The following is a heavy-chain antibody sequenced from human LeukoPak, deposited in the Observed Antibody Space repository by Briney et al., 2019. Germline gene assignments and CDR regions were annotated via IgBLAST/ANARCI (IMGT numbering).Heavy chain of an antibody. CDR2: IYYSGST. V-gene: IGHV4-31*03. CDR1: GGSISSGSYY. Sequence: SQTLSLTCTVSGGSISSGSYYWSWIRQPAGKGLEWIGYIYYSGSTYYNPSLKSRVTISVDTSKNQFSLKLSSVTAADTAVYYCAREVVVRGVYYFDYWGQGTLVTVSS. CDR3: AREVVVRGVYYFDY. D-gene: IGHD3-10*01. J-gene: IGHJ4*02.